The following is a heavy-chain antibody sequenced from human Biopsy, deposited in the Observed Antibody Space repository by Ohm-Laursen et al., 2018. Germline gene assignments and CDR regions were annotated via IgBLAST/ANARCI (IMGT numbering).Heavy chain of an antibody. V-gene: IGHV4-59*08. CDR3: ARHAPSYSGSYWRYFDL. CDR2: IYYTGST. Sequence: SDTLSLTCTVSGGSISSYYWSWIRQPPGKGLEWIGYIYYTGSTNYNPSLKSRVTISVDTSTNPLSLRLTSVTAADTAVYYCARHAPSYSGSYWRYFDLWGRGTLVTVSS. CDR1: GGSISSYY. D-gene: IGHD1-26*01. J-gene: IGHJ2*01.